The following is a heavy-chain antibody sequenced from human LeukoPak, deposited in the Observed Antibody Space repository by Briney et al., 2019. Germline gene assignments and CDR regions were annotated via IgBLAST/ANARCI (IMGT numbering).Heavy chain of an antibody. CDR1: GGSFSGYY. Sequence: SETLSLTCAVYGGSFSGYYWSWIPQPRGRGREWIGEINHSGSTNYNPSLKSRVTISVDTSKNQFSLKLSSVTAADTAVYYCARSPRRFYVPGPLDYWGQGTLVTVSS. D-gene: IGHD3-16*01. CDR2: INHSGST. J-gene: IGHJ4*02. CDR3: ARSPRRFYVPGPLDY. V-gene: IGHV4-34*01.